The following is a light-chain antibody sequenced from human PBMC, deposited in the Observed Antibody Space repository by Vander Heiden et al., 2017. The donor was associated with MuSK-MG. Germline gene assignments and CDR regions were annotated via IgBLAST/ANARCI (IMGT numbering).Light chain of an antibody. CDR1: QRVGSN. J-gene: IGKJ4*01. CDR2: GAS. Sequence: EIVMTQSPATLSVSPGERATLSCTASQRVGSNLAWYQQKPGQAPRLLISGASTRATGIPARFSGSGYGTDFTLTISSLQSEDIAVYYCQQYNYWPPLTFGGGTKVEIK. CDR3: QQYNYWPPLT. V-gene: IGKV3-15*01.